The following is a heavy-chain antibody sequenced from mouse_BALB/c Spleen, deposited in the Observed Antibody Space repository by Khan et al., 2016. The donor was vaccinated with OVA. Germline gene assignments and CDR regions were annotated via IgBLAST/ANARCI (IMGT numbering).Heavy chain of an antibody. V-gene: IGHV5-17*02. Sequence: EVELVESGGGLVQPGGSRKLSCAASGFTFTSFGLHWVRQTPEKGLEWVAYISGGSTIIYYADTVKGRFTISRDNPHNTLFRQMTSLRSEETAMYYCARRAYDGTSYGNFDYWGQGTTLTVSS. CDR3: ARRAYDGTSYGNFDY. J-gene: IGHJ2*01. CDR2: ISGGSTII. D-gene: IGHD1-1*01. CDR1: GFTFTSFG.